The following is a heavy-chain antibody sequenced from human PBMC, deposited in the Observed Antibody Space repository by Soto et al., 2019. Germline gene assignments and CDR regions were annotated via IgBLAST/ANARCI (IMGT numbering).Heavy chain of an antibody. CDR3: ARDRVQMVDGLDV. V-gene: IGHV3-33*01. J-gene: IGHJ6*02. CDR2: IWYDGINK. CDR1: GFTFSNNG. Sequence: QVQLVEAVGGVVQPGRSLRLSCAASGFTFSNNGMHWVRQAPGKGLEWVAVIWYDGINKYYADSVKGRFIISRDNSKNTVYLQMNSLRAEDTAVYYCARDRVQMVDGLDVWGQGTTVTVSS. D-gene: IGHD2-15*01.